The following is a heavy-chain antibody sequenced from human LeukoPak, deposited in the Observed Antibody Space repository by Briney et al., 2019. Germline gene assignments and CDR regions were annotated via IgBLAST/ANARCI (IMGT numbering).Heavy chain of an antibody. CDR1: GGSISSGGYY. CDR3: ARALGVVVPAHWFDP. Sequence: SETLSLTCTVSGGSISSGGYYWSWIRQHPGKXXXXXGYIYYSGSTYYNPSLKSRVTISVDTSKNQFSLKLSSVTAADTAVYYCARALGVVVPAHWFDPWGQGTLVTVSS. J-gene: IGHJ5*02. V-gene: IGHV4-31*03. CDR2: IYYSGST. D-gene: IGHD2-2*01.